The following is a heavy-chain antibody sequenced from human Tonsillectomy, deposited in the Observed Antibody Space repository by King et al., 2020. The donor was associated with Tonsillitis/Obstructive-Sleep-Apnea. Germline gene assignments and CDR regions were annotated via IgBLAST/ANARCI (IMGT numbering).Heavy chain of an antibody. CDR3: ARFSVGDYYDFWSGYPNWYFDL. CDR2: IEQDGSEK. V-gene: IGHV3-7*01. CDR1: GFTFSSYW. Sequence: EVQLVESGGGLVQSGGSLRLSCAASGFTFSSYWMSWVRQAPGKGLEWVANIEQDGSEKNYVDSVKGRFTISRDNAKNSLYLQMNSLRAEDTAVYYCARFSVGDYYDFWSGYPNWYFDLWGRGTLVTVSS. D-gene: IGHD3-3*01. J-gene: IGHJ2*01.